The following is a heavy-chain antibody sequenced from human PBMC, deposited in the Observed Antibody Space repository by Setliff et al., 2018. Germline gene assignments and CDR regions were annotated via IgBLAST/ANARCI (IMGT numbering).Heavy chain of an antibody. D-gene: IGHD3-3*01. Sequence: ASVKVSCKASGYTFTGYYMHWVRQAPGQGLEWMGWINPNSGGTNYAQKFQGWATMTRDTSISTAYMELCRLRSDDTAVYYCARGRDFWSGYLVYWGQGTQVTVSS. J-gene: IGHJ4*02. V-gene: IGHV1-2*04. CDR3: ARGRDFWSGYLVY. CDR1: GYTFTGYY. CDR2: INPNSGGT.